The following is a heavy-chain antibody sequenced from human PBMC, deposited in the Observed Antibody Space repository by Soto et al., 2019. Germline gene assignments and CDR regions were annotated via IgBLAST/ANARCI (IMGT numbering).Heavy chain of an antibody. Sequence: GGSLRLSCAASGFTFSSYGMHWVRQAPGKGLEWVAFIWHDGGNKFYAESVKGRFTISRDNSKNTLYLQMISLSAEDTAMYYCARDGDVNTGFGKDYWGQGTLVTVSS. CDR2: IWHDGGNK. CDR1: GFTFSSYG. J-gene: IGHJ4*02. CDR3: ARDGDVNTGFGKDY. D-gene: IGHD3-16*01. V-gene: IGHV3-33*01.